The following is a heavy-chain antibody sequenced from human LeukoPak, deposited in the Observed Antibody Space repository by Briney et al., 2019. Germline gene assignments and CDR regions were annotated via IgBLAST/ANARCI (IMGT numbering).Heavy chain of an antibody. Sequence: SETLSLTCTVSGGSIRNYYWNWIRQPPGKGLEWIGYTSDSGGHTDYKPSLKSRVTISADTSKNQLSLRRTSAASLDTAVYNCRRWYSHARYFRYWGQGALVTVSS. D-gene: IGHD1-26*01. CDR1: GGSIRNYY. CDR2: TSDSGGHT. CDR3: RRWYSHARYFRY. V-gene: IGHV4-59*01. J-gene: IGHJ4*02.